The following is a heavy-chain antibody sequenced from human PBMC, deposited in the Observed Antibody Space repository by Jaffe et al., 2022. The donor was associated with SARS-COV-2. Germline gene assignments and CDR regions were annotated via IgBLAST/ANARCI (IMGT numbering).Heavy chain of an antibody. Sequence: QVQLVESGGGVVQPGRSLRLSCAASGFTFSSYGMHWVRQAPGKGLEWVAVISYDGSNKYYADSVKGRFTISRDNSKNTLYLQMNSLRAEDTAVYYCAKAGTAMAPHFDYWGQGTLVTVSS. J-gene: IGHJ4*02. D-gene: IGHD5-18*01. CDR2: ISYDGSNK. V-gene: IGHV3-30*18. CDR1: GFTFSSYG. CDR3: AKAGTAMAPHFDY.